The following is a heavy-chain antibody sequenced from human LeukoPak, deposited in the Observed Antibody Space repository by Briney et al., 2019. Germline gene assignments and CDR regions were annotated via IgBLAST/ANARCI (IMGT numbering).Heavy chain of an antibody. J-gene: IGHJ3*02. CDR1: GYSISSGYY. D-gene: IGHD3-22*01. CDR3: ARQGLYYYDSSGPDAFDI. Sequence: SETLSLTCAVSGYSISSGYYWGWIRHPPGKGLEWIGSTYHSGSTYYNPSLKSRVTISVDTSKNQFSLNLSSVTAADTAVYYCARQGLYYYDSSGPDAFDIWGQGTMVTVSS. V-gene: IGHV4-38-2*01. CDR2: TYHSGST.